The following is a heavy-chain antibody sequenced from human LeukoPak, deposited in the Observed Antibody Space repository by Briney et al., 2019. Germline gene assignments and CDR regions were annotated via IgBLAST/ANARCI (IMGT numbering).Heavy chain of an antibody. CDR3: ARVYGDYLYYYYYMDV. D-gene: IGHD4-17*01. V-gene: IGHV3-21*01. J-gene: IGHJ6*03. CDR2: ISSSSSYI. CDR1: GFTFSSYS. Sequence: GGSLRLSCAASGFTFSSYSMNWVRQAPGKGLEWVSSISSSSSYIYYADSVKGRFTISRDNAKNSLYLQMNSLRAEDTAVYYCARVYGDYLYYYYYMDVWGKGTTVTVSS.